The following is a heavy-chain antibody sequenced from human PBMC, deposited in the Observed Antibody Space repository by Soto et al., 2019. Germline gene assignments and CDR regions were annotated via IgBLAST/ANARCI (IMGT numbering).Heavy chain of an antibody. Sequence: PGGSLRLSCAASGFTFSSYSMNWVRQAPGKGLEWVSYISSSSSTIYYADSVKGRFTISRDNAKNSLYLQMNSLRAEDTAVYYCARDRFWSGSRPYNWFDPWGQGTLVTVSS. V-gene: IGHV3-48*01. J-gene: IGHJ5*02. CDR2: ISSSSSTI. CDR3: ARDRFWSGSRPYNWFDP. CDR1: GFTFSSYS. D-gene: IGHD3-3*01.